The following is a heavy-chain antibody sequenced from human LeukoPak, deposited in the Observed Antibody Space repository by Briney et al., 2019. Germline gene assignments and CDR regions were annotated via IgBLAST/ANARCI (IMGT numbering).Heavy chain of an antibody. Sequence: ASVKVSCKASGYTFTSYDINWVRQATGQGLERMGWMNPNSGNTGYAQKFQGRVTMTRNTSISTAYMELSSLRSEDTAVYYCARGSVYSSGWWTYYYYYYGMDVWGQGTTVTVSS. CDR1: GYTFTSYD. J-gene: IGHJ6*02. D-gene: IGHD6-19*01. V-gene: IGHV1-8*01. CDR3: ARGSVYSSGWWTYYYYYYGMDV. CDR2: MNPNSGNT.